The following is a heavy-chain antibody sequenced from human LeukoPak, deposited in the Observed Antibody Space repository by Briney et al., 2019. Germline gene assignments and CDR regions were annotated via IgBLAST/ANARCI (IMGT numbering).Heavy chain of an antibody. CDR3: ASLRKNGDYLDY. D-gene: IGHD2-8*01. CDR2: IYYSGST. J-gene: IGHJ4*02. CDR1: GGSISSHY. Sequence: SETLSLTCIVSGGSISSHYWSWVRQHPGKGLEWIGYIYYSGSTYYNPSLKSRVTISVDTSKNQFSLKLSSVTAADTAVYCCASLRKNGDYLDYWGQGTLVTVSS. V-gene: IGHV4-59*06.